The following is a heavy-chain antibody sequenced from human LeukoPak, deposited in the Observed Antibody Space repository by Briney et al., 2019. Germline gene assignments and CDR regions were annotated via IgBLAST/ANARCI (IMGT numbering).Heavy chain of an antibody. CDR1: GYTFTSYY. D-gene: IGHD5-18*01. V-gene: IGHV1-46*01. Sequence: GASVKVSCKASGYTFTSYYMHWVRQAPGQGLEWMGIINPSGGSTSYAQKFQERVTITRDMSTSTAYMELSSLRSEDTAVYYCAADHGYSYGYDAFDIWGQGTMVTVSS. J-gene: IGHJ3*02. CDR3: AADHGYSYGYDAFDI. CDR2: INPSGGST.